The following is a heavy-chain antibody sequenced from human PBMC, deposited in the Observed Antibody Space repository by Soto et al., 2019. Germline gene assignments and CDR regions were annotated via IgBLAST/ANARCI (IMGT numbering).Heavy chain of an antibody. V-gene: IGHV3-23*01. CDR1: GFTFSNYA. CDR3: AKERLARGFDY. Sequence: EVQLLDSGGGLVQPGGSLRLSCEASGFTFSNYAMNWVRQAPGKGLEWVLGISGGGDNTYYADSVKGRFTISRDNSKNTVFLQMNRLRAEDTAVYYCAKERLARGFDYWGQGNLVTVSS. J-gene: IGHJ4*02. CDR2: ISGGGDNT.